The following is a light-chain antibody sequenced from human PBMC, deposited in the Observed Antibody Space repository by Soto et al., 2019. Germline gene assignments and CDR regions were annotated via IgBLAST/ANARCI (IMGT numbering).Light chain of an antibody. CDR2: EVH. CDR1: SSDVGAYDY. Sequence: QSVLTQPASVSGSPGQSIAISCIGTSSDVGAYDYVSWYQQHPDRAPKLMVYEVHNRPSGVSNRFSGSKSVNTATLTISGLQPEYEADYYCASHSSSNTRVFGTGTKATVL. CDR3: ASHSSSNTRV. V-gene: IGLV2-14*03. J-gene: IGLJ1*01.